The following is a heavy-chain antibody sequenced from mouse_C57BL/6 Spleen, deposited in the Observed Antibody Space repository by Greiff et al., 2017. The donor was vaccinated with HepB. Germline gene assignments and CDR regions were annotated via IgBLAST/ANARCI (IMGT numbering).Heavy chain of an antibody. V-gene: IGHV5-6*01. J-gene: IGHJ2*01. Sequence: EVQLQESGGDLVKPGGSLKLSCAASGFTFSSYGMSWVRQTPDKRLEWVATISSGGSYTYYPDSVKGRFTISRDNAKNTLYLQMSSLKSEDTAMYYCARLYGSSPWYFDYWGQGTTLTVSS. CDR1: GFTFSSYG. D-gene: IGHD1-1*01. CDR3: ARLYGSSPWYFDY. CDR2: ISSGGSYT.